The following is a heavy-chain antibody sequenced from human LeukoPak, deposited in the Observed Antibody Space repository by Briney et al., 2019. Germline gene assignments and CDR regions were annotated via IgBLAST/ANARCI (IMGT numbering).Heavy chain of an antibody. Sequence: GGSLRLSCAASGFSFSNYWMCWVRQAPGKGLVCVSRINSDGSTTTYADSVKGRFTISRDNAKNTLYLQMNSLRAEDSALYYCARILASLGLGAFDIWGQGTMVTVSS. CDR3: ARILASLGLGAFDI. V-gene: IGHV3-74*03. D-gene: IGHD2-15*01. CDR2: INSDGSTT. CDR1: GFSFSNYW. J-gene: IGHJ3*02.